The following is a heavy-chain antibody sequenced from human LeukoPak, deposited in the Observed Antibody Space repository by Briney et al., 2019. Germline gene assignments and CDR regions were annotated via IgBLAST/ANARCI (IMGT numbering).Heavy chain of an antibody. J-gene: IGHJ4*02. CDR3: ARDRGLPDPYFDY. Sequence: PLETPCDTRTVSVGSISSYYWSWIRQPPGKGLEWIGYISYSGSTNYNPSLKSRVTISVDTSKNQFSLKMSSVTAADTAVYYCARDRGLPDPYFDYWGERPLHPVSS. CDR1: VGSISSYY. CDR2: ISYSGST. D-gene: IGHD1-26*01. V-gene: IGHV4-59*01.